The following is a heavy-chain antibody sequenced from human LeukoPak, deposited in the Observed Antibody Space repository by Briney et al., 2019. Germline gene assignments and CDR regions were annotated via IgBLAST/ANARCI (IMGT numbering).Heavy chain of an antibody. D-gene: IGHD1-14*01. CDR3: ARRNRDTEPEYYFDY. CDR1: GESFSGYY. J-gene: IGHJ4*02. CDR2: IYYSGST. Sequence: SETLSLICAVYGESFSGYYWSWIRQPPGKGLEWIGYIYYSGSTNYNPSLKSRVTISVDTSKNQFSLKLSSVTAADTAVYYCARRNRDTEPEYYFDYWGQGTLVTVSS. V-gene: IGHV4-59*01.